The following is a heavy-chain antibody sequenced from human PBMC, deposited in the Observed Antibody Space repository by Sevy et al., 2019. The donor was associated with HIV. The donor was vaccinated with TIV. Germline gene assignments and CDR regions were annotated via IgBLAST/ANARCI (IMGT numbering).Heavy chain of an antibody. CDR3: SRPLATADTPEYFFDY. V-gene: IGHV3-49*03. D-gene: IGHD5-12*01. CDR2: IRRNSHEPYGGTT. Sequence: GGSLRLSCTSSGFTFGDYAMSWFRQAPGKGLEWVAFIRRNSHEPYGGTTEYAASVKGRFTISRDDSKSIAYLQMNSLKTEDTAVYYCSRPLATADTPEYFFDYWGQGILVTVSS. CDR1: GFTFGDYA. J-gene: IGHJ4*02.